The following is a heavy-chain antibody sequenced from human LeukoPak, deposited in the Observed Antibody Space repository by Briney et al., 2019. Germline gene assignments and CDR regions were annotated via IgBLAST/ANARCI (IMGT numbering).Heavy chain of an antibody. CDR3: ARTVGGWYYSLDY. V-gene: IGHV3-66*01. Sequence: GGSLRLSCAASGFTVSSSHMSWVRQAPGKGLEWVSVIYSGGNTYYAASVKGRFTISRDNSKNTLYLQMNSLRAEDTAVYYCARTVGGWYYSLDYWGQGTLVTVSS. CDR2: IYSGGNT. J-gene: IGHJ4*02. CDR1: GFTVSSSH. D-gene: IGHD6-19*01.